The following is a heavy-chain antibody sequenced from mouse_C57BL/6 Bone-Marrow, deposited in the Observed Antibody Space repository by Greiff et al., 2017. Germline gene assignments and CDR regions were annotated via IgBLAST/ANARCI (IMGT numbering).Heavy chain of an antibody. D-gene: IGHD1-2*01. CDR2: IYPRSGNT. CDR1: GYTFTSYG. CDR3: ARLKGTTAPYWYFDV. Sequence: VKLMESGAELARPGASVKLSCKASGYTFTSYGISWVKQRTGQGLEWIGEIYPRSGNTYYNEKFKGKATLTADKSSSTAYMELRSLNSEDSAVYFCARLKGTTAPYWYFDVWGTGTTVTGSS. V-gene: IGHV1-81*01. J-gene: IGHJ1*03.